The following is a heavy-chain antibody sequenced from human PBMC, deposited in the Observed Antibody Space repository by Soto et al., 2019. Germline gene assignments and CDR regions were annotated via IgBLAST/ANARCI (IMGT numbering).Heavy chain of an antibody. Sequence: PGGSLRLSCAASGFIFSSYGMHWVRQAPGKGLEWVAVISYDGSNKYYADSVKGRFTISRDNSKNTLYLQMNSLRAEDTAVYYCANLSPILEPQSPLRYYYYGMDVWGQGTTVTVSS. CDR2: ISYDGSNK. D-gene: IGHD3-3*01. CDR3: ANLSPILEPQSPLRYYYYGMDV. V-gene: IGHV3-30*18. J-gene: IGHJ6*02. CDR1: GFIFSSYG.